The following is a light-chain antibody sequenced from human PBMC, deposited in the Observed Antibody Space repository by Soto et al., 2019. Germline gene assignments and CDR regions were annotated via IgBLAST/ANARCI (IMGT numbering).Light chain of an antibody. CDR2: KVS. V-gene: IGKV2-30*02. J-gene: IGKJ5*01. CDR1: QSLLHSDGIAY. CDR3: MQGTHWPIT. Sequence: EVVMTQSPLSRPVTLGQAASISCRSSQSLLHSDGIAYFSWFQQRPGRSPRRLIYKVSNRDSGVPARFSGSGSGTDFALKISRVEAEDVGVYYCMQGTHWPITFGQGTRMEIK.